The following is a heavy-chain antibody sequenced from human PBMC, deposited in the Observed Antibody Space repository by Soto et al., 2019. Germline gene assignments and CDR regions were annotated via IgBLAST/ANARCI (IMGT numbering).Heavy chain of an antibody. CDR2: VSADGVSS. V-gene: IGHV3-23*01. J-gene: IGHJ4*02. Sequence: GGALILSCEVSGFTFSSFAMGWVRQPPGKGLEWLSSVSADGVSSFSADAVRGKFRVSRDKYKNTIFLQMRFLRVEDTAVYYCAKTRQAPVGTHFFDLWGQGTQVTVSS. CDR1: GFTFSSFA. CDR3: AKTRQAPVGTHFFDL.